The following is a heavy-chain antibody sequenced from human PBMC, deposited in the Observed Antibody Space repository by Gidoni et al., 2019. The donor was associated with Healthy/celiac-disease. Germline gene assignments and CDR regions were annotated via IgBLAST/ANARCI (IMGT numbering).Heavy chain of an antibody. CDR2: ISSNGGST. Sequence: EVQLVESGGGLVQPGGSLRLSCAASGFTFSSYAMHWVRQAPGNGLEYVSAISSNGGSTYYANSVKGRFTISRDNSKNTLYLQMGSLRAEDMAVYYCARGVSSYDILTDDYFDYWGQGTLVTVSS. J-gene: IGHJ4*02. V-gene: IGHV3-64*01. CDR3: ARGVSSYDILTDDYFDY. CDR1: GFTFSSYA. D-gene: IGHD3-9*01.